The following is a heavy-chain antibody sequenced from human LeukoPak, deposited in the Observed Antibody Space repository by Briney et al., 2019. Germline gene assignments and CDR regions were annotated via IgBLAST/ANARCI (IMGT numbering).Heavy chain of an antibody. J-gene: IGHJ4*02. CDR2: IGSSGHST. D-gene: IGHD3/OR15-3a*01. CDR1: GFTFDSCA. CDR3: ATGLVAEDY. Sequence: GGSLRLSCTASGFTFDSCAMSWVRQAPGKGLEWVSSIGSSGHSTYYANSVKGRCTISRDNSKNTLFLQMNSLGADDTALYYCATGLVAEDYWGQGTLVTVSS. V-gene: IGHV3-23*01.